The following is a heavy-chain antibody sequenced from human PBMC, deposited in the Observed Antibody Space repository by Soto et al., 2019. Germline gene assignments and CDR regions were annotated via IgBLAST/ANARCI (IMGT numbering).Heavy chain of an antibody. Sequence: GGSLRLSCAASGFTFSTYAMHWVRQAPGKGLEWVAVISYDGSNEHYADSVKGRFTISRDNSKNTLCLQMRCTRAEDTALYYAGRPPVRDILVPPYNWGQGSLGTVSS. CDR1: GFTFSTYA. D-gene: IGHD2-15*01. V-gene: IGHV3-30*04. CDR3: GRPPVRDILVPPYN. CDR2: ISYDGSNE. J-gene: IGHJ4*03.